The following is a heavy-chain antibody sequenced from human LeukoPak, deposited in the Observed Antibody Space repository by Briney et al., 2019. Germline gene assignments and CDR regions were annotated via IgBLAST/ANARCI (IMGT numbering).Heavy chain of an antibody. V-gene: IGHV1-69*06. CDR2: IIPIFGTA. CDR1: GYTFTGYY. Sequence: SVKVSCKASGYTFTGYYMHWVRQAPGQGLEWMGGIIPIFGTANYAQKFQGRVTITADKSTSTAYMELSSLRSEDTAVYYCARATTGYYYYYMDVWGKGTTVTVSS. D-gene: IGHD4-11*01. J-gene: IGHJ6*03. CDR3: ARATTGYYYYYMDV.